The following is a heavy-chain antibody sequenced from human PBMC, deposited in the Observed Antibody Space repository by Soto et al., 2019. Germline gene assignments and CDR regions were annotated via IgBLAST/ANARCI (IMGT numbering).Heavy chain of an antibody. CDR2: ISGSGERT. D-gene: IGHD3-3*01. V-gene: IGHV3-23*01. J-gene: IGHJ6*03. CDR1: RFTFSMFA. Sequence: EVQLLESGGGLVQPGGSLRLSCAASRFTFSMFAMTWVRQAPGKGLEWVSAISGSGERTYYADSVKGRFTISRDNSKNTLSLQMINLRAEDTAVYFCAKEGAWRLNYYYYYMDVWGKGTTVTVSS. CDR3: AKEGAWRLNYYYYYMDV.